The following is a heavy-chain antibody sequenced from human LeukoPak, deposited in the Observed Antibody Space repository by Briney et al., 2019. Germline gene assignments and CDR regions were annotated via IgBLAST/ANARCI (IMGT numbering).Heavy chain of an antibody. D-gene: IGHD5-18*01. V-gene: IGHV5-51*01. Sequence: AEFLKISWTASEYSSTSYWNCWVRQLPRKGLGWMGIIYPDGSNTNYSPSLQGQVTISADTSISTAYLQWSSLKASDTVMYYCARTRSYGYSHLDYWGQGTLVTVSS. J-gene: IGHJ4*02. CDR3: ARTRSYGYSHLDY. CDR1: EYSSTSYW. CDR2: IYPDGSNT.